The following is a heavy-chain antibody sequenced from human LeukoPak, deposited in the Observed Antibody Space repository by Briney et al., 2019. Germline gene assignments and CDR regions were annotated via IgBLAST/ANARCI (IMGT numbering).Heavy chain of an antibody. Sequence: PSETLSLTCTVSAGSISNYYWSWIRQPPGKGLEWIGYVYYTGSTKYNPSLKSRATISTDTSKNQLSLKVNSVTAADTALYYCARLHWHCSSTRCCGGFDPWGQGTLVIVSS. CDR3: ARLHWHCSSTRCCGGFDP. J-gene: IGHJ5*02. D-gene: IGHD2-2*01. V-gene: IGHV4-59*08. CDR2: VYYTGST. CDR1: AGSISNYY.